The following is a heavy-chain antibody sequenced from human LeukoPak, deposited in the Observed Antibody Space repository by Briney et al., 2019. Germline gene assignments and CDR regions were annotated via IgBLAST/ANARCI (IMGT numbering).Heavy chain of an antibody. D-gene: IGHD1-14*01. V-gene: IGHV4-38-2*02. CDR3: ARDKPRIDY. CDR2: IYHSGST. J-gene: IGHJ4*02. CDR1: GYSISSGYY. Sequence: SETLSLTCTVSGYSISSGYYWGWIRQPPGKGLEWIGSIYHSGSTYYNPSLKSRVTISVDTSKNQFSLKLSSVTAADTAVYYCARDKPRIDYWGLGTLVTVSS.